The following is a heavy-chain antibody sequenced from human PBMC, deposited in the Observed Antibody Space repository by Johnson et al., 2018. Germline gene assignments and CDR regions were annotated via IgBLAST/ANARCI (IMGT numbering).Heavy chain of an antibody. V-gene: IGHV1-69*01. CDR2: VIPVLDTA. J-gene: IGHJ1*01. Sequence: QVQLVESGAEVKKPGSSVKVSCKASGGTFTNYVINWVRQAPGQGLEWVGGVIPVLDTARYSQKFQARVTITAVQSTSTIYMELGGLTSADPAVYFCARARDVGGTDFQHWGQGTLVTVSS. D-gene: IGHD4-23*01. CDR1: GGTFTNYV. CDR3: ARARDVGGTDFQH.